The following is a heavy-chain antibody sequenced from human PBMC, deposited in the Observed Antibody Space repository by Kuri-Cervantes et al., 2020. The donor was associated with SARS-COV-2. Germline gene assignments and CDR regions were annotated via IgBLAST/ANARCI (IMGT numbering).Heavy chain of an antibody. CDR1: GGSISSSCYH. J-gene: IGHJ5*02. CDR2: IYYSGST. CDR3: ARTLGYCSSTSCYRLGWLWFDP. D-gene: IGHD2-2*02. V-gene: IGHV4-39*01. Sequence: ESLKISCTVSGGSISSSCYHWGWIRQPPGKGLEWIGSIYYSGSTYYNPSLKSRVTISVDTSKKQFSLKLSSVTAADTAVYYCARTLGYCSSTSCYRLGWLWFDPWGQGTLVTVSS.